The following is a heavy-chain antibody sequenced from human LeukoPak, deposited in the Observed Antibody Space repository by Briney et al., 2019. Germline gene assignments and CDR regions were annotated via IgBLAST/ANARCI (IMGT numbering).Heavy chain of an antibody. D-gene: IGHD6-19*01. J-gene: IGHJ4*02. V-gene: IGHV1-69*02. Sequence: SVKVSCKASGGTFSSYTISWVRQAPGQGLEWMGRIIPILGIANYAQKFQGRVTMTRDTSTSTVYMELSSLRSEDTAVYYCARVPYSSDISFDYWGQGTLVTVSS. CDR1: GGTFSSYT. CDR2: IIPILGIA. CDR3: ARVPYSSDISFDY.